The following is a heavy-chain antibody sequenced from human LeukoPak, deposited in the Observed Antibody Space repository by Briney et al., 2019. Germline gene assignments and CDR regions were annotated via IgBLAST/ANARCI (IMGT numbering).Heavy chain of an antibody. CDR3: AMVLYQSGRPGP. V-gene: IGHV4-34*12. CDR2: AILGGGT. J-gene: IGHJ5*02. Sequence: SETLSLTCAVYGVSLNNYYWSWIRQSPGKGLEWIGEAILGGGTNYNPSLKSRVTISIDTSRNQISLRVSSVTAADTAVYYCAMVLYQSGRPGPWAQGTLVTVSS. D-gene: IGHD2-2*01. CDR1: GVSLNNYY.